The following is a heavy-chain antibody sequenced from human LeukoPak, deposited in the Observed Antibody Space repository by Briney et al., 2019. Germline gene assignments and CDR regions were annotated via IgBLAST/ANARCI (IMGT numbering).Heavy chain of an antibody. J-gene: IGHJ4*02. V-gene: IGHV3-7*01. D-gene: IGHD3-22*01. CDR2: IKQDGSEK. CDR1: GFTFSSYW. CDR3: ARWGEYYYDSSGYYY. Sequence: PWRSLRLSCAASGFTFSSYWMSWVRQAPGKGLEWVANIKQDGSEKYYVDSVKGRFTISRDNAKNSLYLQMNSLRAEDTAVYYCARWGEYYYDSSGYYYWGQGTLVTVSS.